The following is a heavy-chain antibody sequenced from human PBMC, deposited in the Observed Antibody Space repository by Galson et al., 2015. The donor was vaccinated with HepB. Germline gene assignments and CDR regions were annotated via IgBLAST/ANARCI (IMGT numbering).Heavy chain of an antibody. CDR3: ARGGLLQGFDL. CDR1: GGSISYYY. V-gene: IGHV4-59*01. D-gene: IGHD1-26*01. Sequence: VSGGSISYYYWSWVRQPPGKGLEWIGYIYYSGSTDYNPSLKSRVTISVDTSKNQFSLKLFSVTAADTAVYYCARGGLLQGFDLWGQGTLVTVSS. CDR2: IYYSGST. J-gene: IGHJ4*02.